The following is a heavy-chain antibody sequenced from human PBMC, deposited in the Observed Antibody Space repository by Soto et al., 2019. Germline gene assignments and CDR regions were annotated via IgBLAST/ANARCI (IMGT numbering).Heavy chain of an antibody. CDR1: GGTFSSYA. CDR2: IIPIFGTA. Sequence: QVQLVQSGAEVKKPGSSVKVSCKASGGTFSSYAISWVRQAPGQGLEWMGGIIPIFGTANYAQKFQGRVTITADESTSTADMEMSSLRSEDTAVYYCAIPGGVSLSRTYSSGWYYFDYWGQGTLVTVSS. CDR3: AIPGGVSLSRTYSSGWYYFDY. J-gene: IGHJ4*02. V-gene: IGHV1-69*12. D-gene: IGHD6-19*01.